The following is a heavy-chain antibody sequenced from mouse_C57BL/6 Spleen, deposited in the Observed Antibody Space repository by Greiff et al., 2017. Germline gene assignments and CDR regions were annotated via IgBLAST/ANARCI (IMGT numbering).Heavy chain of an antibody. CDR2: IDPSDSYT. CDR1: GYTFTSYW. D-gene: IGHD1-1*01. CDR3: ARSLRTVAGDYWYFDG. V-gene: IGHV1-50*01. Sequence: QVQLQQPGAELVKPGASVKLSCKASGYTFTSYWMQWVKQRPGQGLEWIGEIDPSDSYTNYNQKFKGKATLTVDTSSSTAYMQLSSLTSEDSAVYYDARSLRTVAGDYWYFDGWGTGTTVTVSS. J-gene: IGHJ1*03.